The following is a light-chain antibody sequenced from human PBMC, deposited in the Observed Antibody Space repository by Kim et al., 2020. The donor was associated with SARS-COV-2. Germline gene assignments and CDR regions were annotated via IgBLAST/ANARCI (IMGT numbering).Light chain of an antibody. Sequence: SVSPGERATLSCGASQTIYNNLAWYQQKLGQAPRVVIYDASTRASGVPDRFSGRGSGSEFTLTIDSLQSEDLAVYYCQQYRDWPLTFGGGTKVDIK. J-gene: IGKJ4*01. CDR2: DAS. V-gene: IGKV3-15*01. CDR3: QQYRDWPLT. CDR1: QTIYNN.